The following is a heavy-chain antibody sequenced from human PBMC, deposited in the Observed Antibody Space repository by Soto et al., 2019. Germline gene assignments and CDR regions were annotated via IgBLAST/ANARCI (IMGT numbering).Heavy chain of an antibody. CDR1: GGSISSGDYY. CDR3: ARVSYEYGVADFDY. V-gene: IGHV4-30-4*02. J-gene: IGHJ4*02. CDR2: IYYSGST. Sequence: PSETLSHTCTVSGGSISSGDYYCSWIRQPPGKGLEWIGYIYYSGSTYYNPSLKSRVTISIDTSKNQFSLKLSSVTAADTAVYYCARVSYEYGVADFDYWGQGTLVTV. D-gene: IGHD6-19*01.